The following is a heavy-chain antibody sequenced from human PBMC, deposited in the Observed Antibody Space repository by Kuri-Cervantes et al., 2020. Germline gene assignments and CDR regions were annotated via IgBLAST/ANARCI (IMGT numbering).Heavy chain of an antibody. V-gene: IGHV3-13*01. D-gene: IGHD6-13*01. J-gene: IGHJ6*02. CDR2: IGSAVDT. CDR1: GFTFSYYG. CDR3: ARSTPGYSSSWYGRYYYGMDV. Sequence: GESLKISCAASGFTFSYYGKGLVWVSGIGSAVDTYYPGSVKGRFTISRENAKNTLYLQMNSLRAEDTAVYYCARSTPGYSSSWYGRYYYGMDVWGQGTTVTVSS.